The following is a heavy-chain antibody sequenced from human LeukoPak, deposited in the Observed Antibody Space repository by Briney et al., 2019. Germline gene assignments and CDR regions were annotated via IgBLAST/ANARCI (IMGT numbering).Heavy chain of an antibody. CDR3: ARGRGGSSWYGVYYYMDV. CDR1: GYSISSGYY. V-gene: IGHV4-38-2*02. CDR2: IYHSGST. Sequence: PSETLSLTCTVSGYSISSGYYWGWIRQPPGKGLEWIGSIYHSGSTYYNPSLKSRVTISVDTSKNQFSLKLSSVTAADTAVYYCARGRGGSSWYGVYYYMDVWGKGTTVTVSS. J-gene: IGHJ6*03. D-gene: IGHD6-13*01.